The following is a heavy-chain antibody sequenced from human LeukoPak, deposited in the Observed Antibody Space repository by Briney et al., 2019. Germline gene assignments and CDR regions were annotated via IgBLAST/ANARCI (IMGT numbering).Heavy chain of an antibody. V-gene: IGHV4-34*01. CDR2: INHSGST. CDR3: ARVTLIYYYGMDV. CDR1: GGSFSGYY. Sequence: SETLSLTCAVYGGSFSGYYWSWIRQPPGKGLEWIGEINHSGSTNYNPSLKSRVTISVDTSKNQFSLKLSSATAADTAVYYCARVTLIYYYGMDVWGQGTTVTVSS. J-gene: IGHJ6*02. D-gene: IGHD2/OR15-2a*01.